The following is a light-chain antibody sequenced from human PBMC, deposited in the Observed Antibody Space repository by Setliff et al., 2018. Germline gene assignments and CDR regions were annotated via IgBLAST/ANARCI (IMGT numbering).Light chain of an antibody. CDR2: EVS. J-gene: IGLJ1*01. V-gene: IGLV2-11*01. CDR3: SSYAGNYHYV. Sequence: QSALTQPRSVSGSPGQSVTISRTGTSSDVGGYNFVSRYQQHPGKAPQLIIFEVSRRPSGVPDRFSGSKSDNTASLTVSGLQADDEADYYCSSYAGNYHYVFGTGTKVTV. CDR1: SSDVGGYNF.